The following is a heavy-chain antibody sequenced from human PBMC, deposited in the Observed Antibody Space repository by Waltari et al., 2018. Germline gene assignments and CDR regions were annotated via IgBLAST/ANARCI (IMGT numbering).Heavy chain of an antibody. CDR3: ARWEGYSYGYGEGY. V-gene: IGHV4-61*09. D-gene: IGHD5-18*01. J-gene: IGHJ4*02. CDR2: IYTSGST. CDR1: GGSISSGSYY. Sequence: QVQLQESGPGLVKPSQTLSLTCIVSGGSISSGSYYWSWIRQPAGKGLEWIGYIYTSGSTNYNPSLKSRVTISVDTSKNQFSLKLSSVTAADTAVYYCARWEGYSYGYGEGYWGQGTLVTVSS.